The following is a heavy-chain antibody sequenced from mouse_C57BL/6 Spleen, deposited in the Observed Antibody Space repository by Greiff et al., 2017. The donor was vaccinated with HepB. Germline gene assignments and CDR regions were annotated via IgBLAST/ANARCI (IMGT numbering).Heavy chain of an antibody. CDR2: IRNKANGYTT. CDR1: GFTFTDYY. D-gene: IGHD3-2*02. CDR3: ARYGAAQGGAWFAY. Sequence: EVQRVESGGGLVQPGGSLSLSCAASGFTFTDYYMSWVRQPPGKALEWLGFIRNKANGYTTEYSASVKGRFTISRDNSQSILYLQMNALRAEDSATYYCARYGAAQGGAWFAYWGQGTLVTVSA. J-gene: IGHJ3*01. V-gene: IGHV7-3*01.